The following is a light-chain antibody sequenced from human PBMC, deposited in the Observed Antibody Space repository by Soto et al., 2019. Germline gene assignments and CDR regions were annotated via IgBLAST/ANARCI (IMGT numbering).Light chain of an antibody. CDR1: QSVSSW. CDR3: QQYSSYSGT. Sequence: DIQMTQSPSTLSASVGDRVAITCRASQSVSSWLAWYQQKPGKAPKLLIYKASSLESGVPSRFSGSGSGTEFTLTITSLQPDDFVTYYCQQYSSYSGTFGQGTKVDIK. J-gene: IGKJ1*01. V-gene: IGKV1-5*03. CDR2: KAS.